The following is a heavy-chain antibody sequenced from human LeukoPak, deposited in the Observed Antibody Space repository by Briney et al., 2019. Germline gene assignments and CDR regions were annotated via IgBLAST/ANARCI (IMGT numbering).Heavy chain of an antibody. CDR1: GYTFTSYD. Sequence: ASVKVSCKASGYTFTSYDFNWVRQATGQGLEWMGWMNPNSGNTGYAQKFQGKVTMAKNTSITTHYMDLSSLRSEDTAVYYCARALSWTTESYYYMDVWGKGTTVTVSS. D-gene: IGHD3/OR15-3a*01. CDR2: MNPNSGNT. J-gene: IGHJ6*03. V-gene: IGHV1-8*01. CDR3: ARALSWTTESYYYMDV.